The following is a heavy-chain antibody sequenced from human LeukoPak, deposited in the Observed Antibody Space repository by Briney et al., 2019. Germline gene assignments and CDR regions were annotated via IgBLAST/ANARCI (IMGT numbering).Heavy chain of an antibody. CDR2: IYYSGST. Sequence: SETLSLTCTVSGGSISSGGYYWSWIRQHPGKGLEWIGYIYYSGSTYYNPSLKSRVTISVDTSKNQFSLKLSSVTAADTAVYYCARVSIVGATRAFDIWGQGTMVTVSS. D-gene: IGHD1-26*01. J-gene: IGHJ3*02. V-gene: IGHV4-61*08. CDR1: GGSISSGGYY. CDR3: ARVSIVGATRAFDI.